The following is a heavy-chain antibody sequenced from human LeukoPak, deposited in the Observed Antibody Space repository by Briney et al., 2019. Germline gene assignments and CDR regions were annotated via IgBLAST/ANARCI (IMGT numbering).Heavy chain of an antibody. V-gene: IGHV3-23*01. Sequence: GGSLSLSCAASGLTFSDYAMSWFRQAPGKGLEWVSGITSGFTPHYADSVKGRFTISRDNSKNTFHLQLNSLRAEDTAVYYCAKDYSDSRVADVFFEYWGQGTLVTVS. D-gene: IGHD2-15*01. CDR1: GLTFSDYA. J-gene: IGHJ4*02. CDR2: ITSGFTP. CDR3: AKDYSDSRVADVFFEY.